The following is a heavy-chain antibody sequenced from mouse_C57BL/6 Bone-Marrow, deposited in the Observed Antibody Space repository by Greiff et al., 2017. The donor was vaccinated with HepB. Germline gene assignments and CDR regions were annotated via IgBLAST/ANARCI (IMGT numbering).Heavy chain of an antibody. CDR3: ARRYYGSSWYFDV. V-gene: IGHV1-53*01. CDR1: GYTFTSYW. CDR2: INPRNGGT. Sequence: QVQLQQPGTELVKPGASVKLSCKASGYTFTSYWIHWVKQRPGQGLEWIGNINPRNGGTDYSEKFKSKATLTVDKSSSTAYMQLSSLSSEESAAYYCARRYYGSSWYFDVWGTGTTVTVSS. D-gene: IGHD1-1*01. J-gene: IGHJ1*03.